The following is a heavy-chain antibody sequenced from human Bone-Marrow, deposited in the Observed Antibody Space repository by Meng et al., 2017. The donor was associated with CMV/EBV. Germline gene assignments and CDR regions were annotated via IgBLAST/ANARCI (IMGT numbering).Heavy chain of an antibody. Sequence: ASVKVSCKASGYTFTSYDINWVRQATGQGLEWMGWMNPNSGNTGYAQKFQGRVTITRNTSISTAYRELSSLRSEDTAVYYCARGGSGWHTTYYYYGMDVWGQGTTDTVSS. J-gene: IGHJ6*02. D-gene: IGHD6-19*01. CDR3: ARGGSGWHTTYYYYGMDV. CDR1: GYTFTSYD. V-gene: IGHV1-8*03. CDR2: MNPNSGNT.